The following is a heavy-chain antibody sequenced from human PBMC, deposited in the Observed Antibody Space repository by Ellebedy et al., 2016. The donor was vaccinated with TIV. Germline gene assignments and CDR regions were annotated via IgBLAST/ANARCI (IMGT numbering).Heavy chain of an antibody. CDR2: INVADANT. CDR3: ARDPLGYCSGGSCSNNWFDP. Sequence: AASVKVSCKASGYTFTTHAIHWVRQAPGQSLEWMGWINVADANTKYSQKFQGRVSFTRDTSANTAYMHLSGLRSEDSAVYYCARDPLGYCSGGSCSNNWFDPWGQGTLVTVSS. J-gene: IGHJ5*02. D-gene: IGHD2-15*01. V-gene: IGHV1-3*01. CDR1: GYTFTTHA.